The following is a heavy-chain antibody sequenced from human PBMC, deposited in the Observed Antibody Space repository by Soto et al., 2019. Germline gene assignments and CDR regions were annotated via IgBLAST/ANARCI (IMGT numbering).Heavy chain of an antibody. CDR3: ASPDF. Sequence: EVQLVESGGGLVQPGGSLRLSCATSGFTVSSSYMTWVRQAPGKGLEWVSLIYSGGSTYYADSVKGRFTISRDNAKNTLYLQMSSLRDDDTAVYYCASPDFWGQGTLVTVSS. CDR2: IYSGGST. V-gene: IGHV3-66*01. D-gene: IGHD3-3*01. CDR1: GFTVSSSY. J-gene: IGHJ4*02.